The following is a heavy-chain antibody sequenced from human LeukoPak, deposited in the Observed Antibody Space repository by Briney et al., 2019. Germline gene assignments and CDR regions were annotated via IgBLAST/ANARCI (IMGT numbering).Heavy chain of an antibody. J-gene: IGHJ4*02. Sequence: GGSLRLSCAASGFTVSSNYMSWVRQAPGKGLEWVSVIYSGGSTYYADSVKGRFTISRDNSKNTLYLQMNSLRAEDTAVYYCARDWAQLKGIFDYWGQGTLVTVSS. D-gene: IGHD2-2*01. CDR2: IYSGGST. V-gene: IGHV3-66*01. CDR1: GFTVSSNY. CDR3: ARDWAQLKGIFDY.